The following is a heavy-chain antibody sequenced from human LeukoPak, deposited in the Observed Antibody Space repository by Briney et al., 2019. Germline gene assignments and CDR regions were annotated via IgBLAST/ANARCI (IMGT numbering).Heavy chain of an antibody. V-gene: IGHV3-11*01. Sequence: GGSLRLSCAASRFIFTDYYMSWIRQSPGKGLEWVAYISSTSSVIHYTDSARGRFTISRDNAKNSVFLQMDSLRAEDTAVYHCARLSGWSYHFDHWGPGILVTVPS. D-gene: IGHD6-19*01. CDR3: ARLSGWSYHFDH. J-gene: IGHJ4*02. CDR1: RFIFTDYY. CDR2: ISSTSSVI.